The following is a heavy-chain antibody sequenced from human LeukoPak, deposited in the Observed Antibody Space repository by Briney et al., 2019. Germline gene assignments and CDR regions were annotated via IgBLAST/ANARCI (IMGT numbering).Heavy chain of an antibody. CDR2: MNQDGSHI. D-gene: IGHD3-22*01. CDR3: ARDLVTTIVVPYDF. Sequence: GGSLRLSCVVSGFSFSSYWMSWVRQAPGKGLEWLANMNQDGSHIYYVDSVKGRFTISRDNAKNSLYLQLDSLRAEDTAVYYCARDLVTTIVVPYDFWGQGTLVTVSS. J-gene: IGHJ4*02. CDR1: GFSFSSYW. V-gene: IGHV3-7*01.